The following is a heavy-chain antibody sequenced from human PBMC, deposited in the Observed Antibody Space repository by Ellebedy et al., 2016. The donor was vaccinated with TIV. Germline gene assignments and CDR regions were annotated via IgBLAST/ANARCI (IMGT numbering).Heavy chain of an antibody. Sequence: GESLKISCKASGYNFATYWIGWLRQTPGKGLEWMGIICPLDSDTRYSPSFQGQVTISADRTLNTAYLQWSSLRASDTAMYYCARSLAGYGYIDSWGQGTLVNVSS. J-gene: IGHJ4*02. V-gene: IGHV5-51*01. CDR2: ICPLDSDT. D-gene: IGHD5-12*01. CDR3: ARSLAGYGYIDS. CDR1: GYNFATYW.